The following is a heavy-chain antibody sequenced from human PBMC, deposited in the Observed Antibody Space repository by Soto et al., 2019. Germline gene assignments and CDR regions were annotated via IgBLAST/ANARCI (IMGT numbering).Heavy chain of an antibody. V-gene: IGHV4-39*01. CDR3: ERHVLGGSGGSCYDNWFDP. Sequence: QMQLQESGPGLVKPSETLSLTCTVSGGPITGSSYYWGWLRQPPGKGLERIGSIYYSGSTYYNPSQKSRFTISIHTCESQFPLKLSSVTVADTAVYDSERHVLGGSGGSCYDNWFDPWGQGTLVTVCS. CDR1: GGPITGSSYY. CDR2: IYYSGST. D-gene: IGHD2-15*01. J-gene: IGHJ5*02.